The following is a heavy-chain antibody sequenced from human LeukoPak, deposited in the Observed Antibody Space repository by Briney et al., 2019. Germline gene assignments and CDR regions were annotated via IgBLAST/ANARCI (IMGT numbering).Heavy chain of an antibody. CDR3: AKEYGSGRRELSWFDP. CDR2: ISGSGGST. J-gene: IGHJ5*02. Sequence: PGGSLRLSCTASGFTFGDYAMSWFRQAPGKGLEWVSAISGSGGSTYYADSVKGRFTISRDNSKNTLYLQMNSLRAEDTAVYYCAKEYGSGRRELSWFDPWGQGTLVTVSS. D-gene: IGHD3-10*01. CDR1: GFTFGDYA. V-gene: IGHV3-23*01.